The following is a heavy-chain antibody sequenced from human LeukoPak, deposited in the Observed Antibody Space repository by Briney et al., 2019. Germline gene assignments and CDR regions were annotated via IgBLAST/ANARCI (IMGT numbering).Heavy chain of an antibody. Sequence: PSETLSLTCTVSGGSFSSTTYYWGWIRQPPGKGLEWIGSIYYSGGTYYNQSLKSRVTISVDTSKNQFSLPLTSVTAADTALYYRARHYYDSSGYYPWYFDYWGQGTLVTVSS. J-gene: IGHJ4*02. D-gene: IGHD3-22*01. CDR2: IYYSGGT. CDR1: GGSFSSTTYY. V-gene: IGHV4-39*01. CDR3: ARHYYDSSGYYPWYFDY.